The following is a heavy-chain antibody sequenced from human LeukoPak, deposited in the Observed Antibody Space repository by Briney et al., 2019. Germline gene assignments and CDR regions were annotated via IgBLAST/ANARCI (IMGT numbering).Heavy chain of an antibody. D-gene: IGHD2-2*01. CDR1: GFTFSSYG. CDR3: APLGYCSSTSPPCAFDI. V-gene: IGHV3-30*02. CDR2: IRYDGSNK. Sequence: GGSLRLSCAASGFTFSSYGMHWVRQAPGKGLEWVAFIRYDGSNKYYADSVKGRFTISRDNSKNTLYLQMNSLRAEDTAVYYCAPLGYCSSTSPPCAFDIWGQGTMVTVSS. J-gene: IGHJ3*02.